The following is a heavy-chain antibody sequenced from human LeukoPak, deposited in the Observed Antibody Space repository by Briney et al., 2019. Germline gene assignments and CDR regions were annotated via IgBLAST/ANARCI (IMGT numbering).Heavy chain of an antibody. V-gene: IGHV4-59*02. CDR1: GGSVSSYY. Sequence: SETLSLTCTVSGGSVSSYYWSWIRQPPGKGLEWIGYIYYSGSTNYNPSLKSRVTISVDTSKNQFSLKLSSVSAEDTAVYYCARDSSSWYRTHDWFDPWGQGTLVTVSS. D-gene: IGHD6-13*01. J-gene: IGHJ5*02. CDR3: ARDSSSWYRTHDWFDP. CDR2: IYYSGST.